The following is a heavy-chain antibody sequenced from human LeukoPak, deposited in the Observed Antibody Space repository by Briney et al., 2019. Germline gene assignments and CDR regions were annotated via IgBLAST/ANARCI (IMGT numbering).Heavy chain of an antibody. CDR1: GFTFSSYG. D-gene: IGHD6-6*01. Sequence: GRSLRLSCAASGFTFSSYGMHWVRQAPGKGLEWVAVIWYDGSNKYYADSVKGRFTISRDSSKNTLYLQMNSLRAEDTAVYYCARAWDTAAPYYFDYWGQGTLVTVSS. V-gene: IGHV3-33*01. CDR3: ARAWDTAAPYYFDY. J-gene: IGHJ4*02. CDR2: IWYDGSNK.